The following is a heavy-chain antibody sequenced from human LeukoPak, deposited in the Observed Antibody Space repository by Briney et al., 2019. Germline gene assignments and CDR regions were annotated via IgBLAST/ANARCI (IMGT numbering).Heavy chain of an antibody. Sequence: SETLSLTCAVYGGSFSGYYWSWIRQPPGKGLEWIGYIYYSGSTNYNPSLKSRVTISVDTSKNQFSLKLSSVTAADTAVYYCARNYDYVWGSYPPRGFDPWGQGTLVTVSS. CDR2: IYYSGST. J-gene: IGHJ5*02. V-gene: IGHV4-59*01. D-gene: IGHD3-16*02. CDR3: ARNYDYVWGSYPPRGFDP. CDR1: GGSFSGYY.